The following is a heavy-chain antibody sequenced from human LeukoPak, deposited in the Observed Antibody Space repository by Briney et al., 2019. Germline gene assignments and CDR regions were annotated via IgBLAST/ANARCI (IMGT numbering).Heavy chain of an antibody. J-gene: IGHJ5*02. CDR2: ISSSGSNI. V-gene: IGHV3-11*01. D-gene: IGHD3-10*01. Sequence: GGSLRLSCAASGFTLSDYYMSWIRQAPGKGLEWVPYISSSGSNIYNADSVKGRFTVSRDNAKNSLYLQMNSLRAEDTAVYYCARGAVRGAAGRWFDPWGQGTLVTVSS. CDR1: GFTLSDYY. CDR3: ARGAVRGAAGRWFDP.